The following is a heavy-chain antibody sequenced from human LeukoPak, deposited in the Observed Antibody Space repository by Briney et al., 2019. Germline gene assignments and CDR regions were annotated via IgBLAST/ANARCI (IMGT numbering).Heavy chain of an antibody. V-gene: IGHV3-74*01. D-gene: IGHD3-22*01. CDR2: INSDGSST. CDR3: ALYDSSGYYFDY. Sequence: GGSLRLSCAASGFTFSSYWMHWVRQAPGKGLVWVSRINSDGSSTSYADSVKGRFTISRDNAKNTLYLQMNSLRAEDTAVYYCALYDSSGYYFDYWGQGTLVTVPS. J-gene: IGHJ4*02. CDR1: GFTFSSYW.